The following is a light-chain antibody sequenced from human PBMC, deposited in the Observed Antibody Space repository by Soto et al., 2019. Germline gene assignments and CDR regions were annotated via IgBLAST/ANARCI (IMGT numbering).Light chain of an antibody. J-gene: IGKJ5*01. Sequence: TQSPATLSVSPGERVTLSCRASLGISINLAWYRQIPGQAPRLLIYDASNRATGIPDRFSGGGSGTDFTLTISSLEPEDFAVYYCQQRSNLPPTFAQGTRLETK. CDR3: QQRSNLPPT. CDR1: LGISIN. CDR2: DAS. V-gene: IGKV3-11*01.